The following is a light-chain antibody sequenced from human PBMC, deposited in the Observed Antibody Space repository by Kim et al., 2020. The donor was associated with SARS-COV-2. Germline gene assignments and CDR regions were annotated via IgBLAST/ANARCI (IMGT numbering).Light chain of an antibody. V-gene: IGKV2-28*01. Sequence: DIWLTQSRLSLPVTPGEPASISCRSSRSLIHPNGHSYLDWYVQKPGQSPQLLIYLSSIRASGVPDRFRGSGSGTEFTLRISSVEAENGGVYYCRQALQPSNFGQGAPLESK. CDR1: RSLIHPNGHSY. CDR3: RQALQPSN. J-gene: IGKJ5*01. CDR2: LSS.